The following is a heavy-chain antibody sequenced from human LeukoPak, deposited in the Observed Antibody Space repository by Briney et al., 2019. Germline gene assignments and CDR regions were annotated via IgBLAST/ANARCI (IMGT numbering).Heavy chain of an antibody. J-gene: IGHJ5*02. CDR3: ARDGLGGWFDP. V-gene: IGHV4-61*02. Sequence: SETLSLTCTVSGGSISSGSYYWSWIRQPAGKGLEWIGRIYTSGSTNYNPSLKSRVTISGDTSKDQFSLKLSSVPSADTAVYCCARDGLGGWFDPWGQGTLVTVSS. CDR1: GGSISSGSYY. CDR2: IYTSGST. D-gene: IGHD2-15*01.